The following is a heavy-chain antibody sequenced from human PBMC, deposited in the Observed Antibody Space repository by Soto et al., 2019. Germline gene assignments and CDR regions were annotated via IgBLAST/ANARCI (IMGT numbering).Heavy chain of an antibody. V-gene: IGHV4-59*01. D-gene: IGHD5-12*01. J-gene: IGHJ4*02. CDR1: GDSISSDY. CDR2: MYYSGSS. Sequence: QVQLQESGPGLVKPSETLSLTCTVSGDSISSDYWHWIRQPPGKGLEWIGYMYYSGSSNYNPSLKSRVTISVDTSKNQFSLKLSSVTAADTAVYYCSRGRYSTMFDCWGQGTLVTVSS. CDR3: SRGRYSTMFDC.